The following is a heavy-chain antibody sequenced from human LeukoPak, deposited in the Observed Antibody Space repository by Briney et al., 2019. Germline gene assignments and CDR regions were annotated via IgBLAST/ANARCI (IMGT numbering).Heavy chain of an antibody. D-gene: IGHD3-9*01. CDR1: GFTFSNYS. V-gene: IGHV3-48*04. Sequence: GGSLRLSCAGSGFTFSNYSINWVRQAPGKGLEWVSYISSSSSTIYYADSVKGRFTISRDNAKNSLYLQMNSLRAEDTAVYYCARDLANYDILTGYYNPPDYWGQGTLVTVSS. J-gene: IGHJ4*02. CDR3: ARDLANYDILTGYYNPPDY. CDR2: ISSSSSTI.